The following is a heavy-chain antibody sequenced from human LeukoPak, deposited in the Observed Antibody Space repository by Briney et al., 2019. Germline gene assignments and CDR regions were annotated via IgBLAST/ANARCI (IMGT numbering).Heavy chain of an antibody. CDR3: AKGYMQLWWFDY. V-gene: IGHV3-23*01. Sequence: GGSLRFSCAASGFTFSTYAMSWVRQAPGKGLQWVSLISGSGDGAHYADSVKGRFTISRDNSKNTVYLQMTNLRAEDTAVYYCAKGYMQLWWFDYWGQGTLVTVSS. J-gene: IGHJ4*02. CDR1: GFTFSTYA. D-gene: IGHD2-21*01. CDR2: ISGSGDGA.